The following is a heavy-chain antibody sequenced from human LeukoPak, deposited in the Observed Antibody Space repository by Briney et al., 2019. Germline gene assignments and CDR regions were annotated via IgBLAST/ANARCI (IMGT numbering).Heavy chain of an antibody. CDR3: ARVQWLRDDVFNI. J-gene: IGHJ3*02. CDR1: GFTFSSYW. V-gene: IGHV3-7*01. CDR2: IKRDGSET. D-gene: IGHD5-12*01. Sequence: GGSLRLSCAASGFTFSSYWMSWVRQAPGKGLEWVATIKRDGSETYYVDSVKGRFTISRDNAKNSLYLQMNSLRGEDTAVYYCARVQWLRDDVFNIWGQGTMVTVSS.